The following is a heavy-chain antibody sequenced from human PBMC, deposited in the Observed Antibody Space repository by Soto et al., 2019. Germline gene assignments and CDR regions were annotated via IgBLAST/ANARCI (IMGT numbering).Heavy chain of an antibody. CDR1: GDSFSGSA. CDR2: IRSKTYNYET. V-gene: IGHV3-73*01. Sequence: GGSLRLSCTVSGDSFSGSAMHWVRQASGKGLEWIGLIRSKTYNYETIYAASVSGRFTISRDDSKSTAYLQMNSLKSDDTAVYYCSRPEALNGTTAYWGQGTLVTVSS. CDR3: SRPEALNGTTAY. D-gene: IGHD1-7*01. J-gene: IGHJ1*01.